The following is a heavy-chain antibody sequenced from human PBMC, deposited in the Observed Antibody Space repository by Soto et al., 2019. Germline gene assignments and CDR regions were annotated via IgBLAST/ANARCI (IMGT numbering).Heavy chain of an antibody. D-gene: IGHD2-21*01. CDR1: GGSVSIGTYY. CDR2: IHYSGST. J-gene: IGHJ4*02. Sequence: QVQLQESGPGLVKPSETLSLTCTVPGGSVSIGTYYWSWIRQPPGKGLEWIGFIHYSGSTNYNPSLKSXXTXSXXPSKNQFSLKLTSVNAADTAVYYCTRGGDAYKNGHWGQGTLVTVSS. V-gene: IGHV4-61*01. CDR3: TRGGDAYKNGH.